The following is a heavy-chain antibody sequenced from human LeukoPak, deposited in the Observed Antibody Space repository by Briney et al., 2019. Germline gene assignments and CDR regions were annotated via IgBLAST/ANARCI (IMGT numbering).Heavy chain of an antibody. D-gene: IGHD2-8*02. Sequence: GGSLRLSCAASGFIVSTNYMSWVRQAPGKGLEWVSVLYSDGTTYYADSVKGRFTISRDNSKNSLFLQMNNVRAEDTAMYYCARDRNTGYGMDVWGQGTTVTVSS. CDR1: GFIVSTNY. J-gene: IGHJ6*02. V-gene: IGHV3-53*01. CDR3: ARDRNTGYGMDV. CDR2: LYSDGTT.